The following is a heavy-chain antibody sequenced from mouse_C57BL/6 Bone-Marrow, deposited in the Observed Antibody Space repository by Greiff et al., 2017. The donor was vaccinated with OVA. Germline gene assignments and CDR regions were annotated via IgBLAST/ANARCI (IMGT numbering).Heavy chain of an antibody. Sequence: EVQLQESGGGLVQPGGSLKLSCAASGFTFSVYYMYWVRQTPEKRLEWVAYISNGGGSTYYPDTVQGRFTLARDNAKNTRYLQMSRLKSEDTAMYYCARQDYGSSYNAMDYWGQGTSVTVSS. CDR1: GFTFSVYY. CDR3: ARQDYGSSYNAMDY. J-gene: IGHJ4*01. CDR2: ISNGGGST. V-gene: IGHV5-12*01. D-gene: IGHD1-1*01.